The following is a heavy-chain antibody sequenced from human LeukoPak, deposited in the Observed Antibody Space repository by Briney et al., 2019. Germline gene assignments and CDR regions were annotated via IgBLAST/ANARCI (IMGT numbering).Heavy chain of an antibody. J-gene: IGHJ6*02. CDR2: IYYSGST. V-gene: IGHV4-59*08. CDR1: GGSISSYY. CDR3: ARLVVVAATGGTTEDYYYYGMDV. D-gene: IGHD2-15*01. Sequence: SETLSLTCTASGGSISSYYWSWIRQPPGKGLEWIGYIYYSGSTNYNPSLKSRVTISVDTSKNQFSLKLSSVTAADTAVYYCARLVVVAATGGTTEDYYYYGMDVWGQGTTVTVSS.